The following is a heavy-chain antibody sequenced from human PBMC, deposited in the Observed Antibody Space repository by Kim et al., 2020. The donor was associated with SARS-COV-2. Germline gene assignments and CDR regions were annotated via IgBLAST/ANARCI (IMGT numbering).Heavy chain of an antibody. CDR1: GFTFSSYG. Sequence: GGSLRLSCVASGFTFSSYGMHWVRQAPGKGLEWVAVISYDGSNKYYADSVKGRFTISRDNSKNTLYLQMNSLRAEDTAVYYCAKEKGSSGWYAPGSFDY. V-gene: IGHV3-30*18. D-gene: IGHD6-19*01. CDR3: AKEKGSSGWYAPGSFDY. CDR2: ISYDGSNK. J-gene: IGHJ4*03.